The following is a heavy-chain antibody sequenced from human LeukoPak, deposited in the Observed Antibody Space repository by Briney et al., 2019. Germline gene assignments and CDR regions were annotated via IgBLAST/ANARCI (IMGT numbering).Heavy chain of an antibody. CDR1: GYTFTGYY. V-gene: IGHV1-2*02. J-gene: IGHJ5*02. D-gene: IGHD3-3*01. CDR2: INPNSGGT. Sequence: GASVKVSCKAAGYTFTGYYMHWVRQAPGQGLEWMGWINPNSGGTNYAQKVQGRVTMTRDTYIRTAYMELSRLRSDDTAVYYCARAAIFGVAPPTPWGPGTLVTVSS. CDR3: ARAAIFGVAPPTP.